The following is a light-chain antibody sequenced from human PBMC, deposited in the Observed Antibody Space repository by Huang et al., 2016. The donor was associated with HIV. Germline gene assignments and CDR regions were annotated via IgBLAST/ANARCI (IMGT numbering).Light chain of an antibody. CDR3: QQSYSTWT. V-gene: IGKV1-39*01. CDR2: AAS. CDR1: QTISNY. Sequence: DIQMTQSPSSLSASVGDRVTITCRASQTISNYLNWYQQRPGKAPKLLIYAASSLQSGVPARFSGSGSGTDFTLTISSLQPGDFATYYCQQSYSTWTFGQGTKVEVK. J-gene: IGKJ1*01.